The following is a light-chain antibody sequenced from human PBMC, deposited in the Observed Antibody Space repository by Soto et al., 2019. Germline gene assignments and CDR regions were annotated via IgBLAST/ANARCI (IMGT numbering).Light chain of an antibody. J-gene: IGLJ2*01. CDR1: SSNLGTNS. CDR3: QSYDSSIVV. CDR2: SNN. Sequence: QSVLTQPPSASGTPGQRVTISCSGSSSNLGTNSVYWYQHVPGTAPKLLIYSNNQRPSGVPDRFSGSTDGSSNSASLTISGLQTEDEADYYCQSYDSSIVVFGGGTKLTVL. V-gene: IGLV1-44*01.